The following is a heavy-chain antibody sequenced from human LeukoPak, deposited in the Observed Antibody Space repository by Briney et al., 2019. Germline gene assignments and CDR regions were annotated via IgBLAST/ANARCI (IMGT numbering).Heavy chain of an antibody. CDR1: GYTFTGYY. J-gene: IGHJ3*02. D-gene: IGHD1-1*01. CDR2: INPNSGGT. V-gene: IGHV1-2*04. Sequence: ASVKVSCKASGYTFTGYYMHWVRQAPGQGLEWRGWINPNSGGTNYAQKFQGWVTMTRDTSISTAYMEPSRLRSDDTAVYYCARDPLTAGRRAFDIWGQGSMVTVSS. CDR3: ARDPLTAGRRAFDI.